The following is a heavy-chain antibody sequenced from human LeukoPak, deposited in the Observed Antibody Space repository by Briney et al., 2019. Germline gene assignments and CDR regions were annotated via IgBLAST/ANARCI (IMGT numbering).Heavy chain of an antibody. CDR3: ARAKRGSCCNFDY. D-gene: IGHD2-15*01. Sequence: GGSLRLSCAASGFTFSDYYMSWIRQAPGKGLEWVSYISSSGSTMYYADSVKGRFTISRDNAKNSLYLQMNSLRAEDTAVYYCARAKRGSCCNFDYWGQGTLVTVSS. CDR2: ISSSGSTM. V-gene: IGHV3-11*01. J-gene: IGHJ4*02. CDR1: GFTFSDYY.